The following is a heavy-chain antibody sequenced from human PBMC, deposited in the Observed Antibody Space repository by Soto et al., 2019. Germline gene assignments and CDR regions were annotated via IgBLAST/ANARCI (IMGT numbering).Heavy chain of an antibody. D-gene: IGHD1-1*01. CDR3: ARHDTTGGLFDELDX. V-gene: IGHV5-10-1*01. CDR1: AFRLTSHW. CDR2: IDPMDSQT. Sequence: GESLKISCKASAFRLTSHWISWVRQMPGKGLELMVRIDPMDSQTSYNPSFEGHVVMSVDKSINISYLQWSALEASDTALYFCARHDTTGGLFDELDXWGQGTLVTVSX. J-gene: IGHJ5*02.